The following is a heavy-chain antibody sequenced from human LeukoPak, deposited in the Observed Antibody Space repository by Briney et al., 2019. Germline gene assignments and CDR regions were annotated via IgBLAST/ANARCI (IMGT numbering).Heavy chain of an antibody. CDR2: ISGSGGST. CDR3: ASDIHYYDSSGYVHWFDP. CDR1: GFTFSSYA. D-gene: IGHD3-22*01. J-gene: IGHJ5*02. V-gene: IGHV3-23*01. Sequence: GGSVRLSCAASGFTFSSYAMSWVRQAPGKGLEWVSAISGSGGSTYYADSVKGRFTISRDNSKNTLYLQMNSLRAEDTAVYYCASDIHYYDSSGYVHWFDPWGQGTLVTVSS.